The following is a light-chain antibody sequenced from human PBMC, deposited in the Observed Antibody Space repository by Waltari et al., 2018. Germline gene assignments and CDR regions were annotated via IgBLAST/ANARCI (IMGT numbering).Light chain of an antibody. J-gene: IGKJ1*01. Sequence: EIVLTQSPATLSLSPGDRATLSCRASQSVNNYLALFHQKPGQAPRLLIYDTSNRATGIPARFSGSGSGTDFTLTISSLEPEDFVVYYCQQRSNWPWTFGQGTKVEIK. CDR1: QSVNNY. CDR2: DTS. CDR3: QQRSNWPWT. V-gene: IGKV3-11*01.